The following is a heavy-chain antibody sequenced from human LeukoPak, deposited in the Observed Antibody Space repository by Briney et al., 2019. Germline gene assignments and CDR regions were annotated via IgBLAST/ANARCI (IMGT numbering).Heavy chain of an antibody. D-gene: IGHD6-19*01. CDR1: GGSISSSSYY. Sequence: PSETLSLTCTVSGGSISSSSYYWDWIRQPPGKGLEWIGSIYYSGSTYYNPSLKSRVTISVDTSKNQFSLKLSSVTAADTAVYYCARQPHSSGWYCGMDVWGQGTTVTVSS. V-gene: IGHV4-39*01. CDR2: IYYSGST. CDR3: ARQPHSSGWYCGMDV. J-gene: IGHJ6*02.